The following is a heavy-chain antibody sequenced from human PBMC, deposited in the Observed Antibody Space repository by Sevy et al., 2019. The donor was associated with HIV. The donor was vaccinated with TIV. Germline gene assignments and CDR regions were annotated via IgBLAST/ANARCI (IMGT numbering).Heavy chain of an antibody. CDR2: ISYDGSNK. CDR3: ARDQHDYAGNIRTGWFDP. CDR1: GVTFSSYA. V-gene: IGHV3-30-3*01. Sequence: GGSLRLSCAASGVTFSSYAMHWVRQAPGKGLEWVAVISYDGSNKYNADSVKGRFTISRDNSKKTVYLQMNSLRVEDTAVYYCARDQHDYAGNIRTGWFDPWGQGALVTVSS. J-gene: IGHJ5*02. D-gene: IGHD4-17*01.